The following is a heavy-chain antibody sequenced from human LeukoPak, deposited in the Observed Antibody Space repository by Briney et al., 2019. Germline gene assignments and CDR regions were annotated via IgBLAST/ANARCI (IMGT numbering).Heavy chain of an antibody. CDR2: ISAYNGNT. Sequence: ASVKVSCKASGYTFTSYGISWVRQAPGQGLEWMGWISAYNGNTNYAQNFQGRVTMTTDTSTSTAYMELRSLRSDDTAVYYCGRVPSTLFDFWSAYLIDYWGQGTLVTVSS. V-gene: IGHV1-18*01. D-gene: IGHD3-3*01. CDR1: GYTFTSYG. J-gene: IGHJ4*02. CDR3: GRVPSTLFDFWSAYLIDY.